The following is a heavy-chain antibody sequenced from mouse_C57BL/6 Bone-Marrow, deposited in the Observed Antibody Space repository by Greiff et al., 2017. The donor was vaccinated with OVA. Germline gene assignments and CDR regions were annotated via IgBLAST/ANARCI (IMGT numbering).Heavy chain of an antibody. J-gene: IGHJ3*01. CDR1: GYTFTSYW. Sequence: VQLQQSGAELVMPGASVKLSCKASGYTFTSYWMHWVKQRPGQGLEWIGEIDPSDSYTNYNQKFKGKSTLTVDKSSSTAYMQLSSLTSEDSAVYYCAREGAPWFAYWGQGTLVTVSA. CDR3: AREGAPWFAY. CDR2: IDPSDSYT. V-gene: IGHV1-69*01.